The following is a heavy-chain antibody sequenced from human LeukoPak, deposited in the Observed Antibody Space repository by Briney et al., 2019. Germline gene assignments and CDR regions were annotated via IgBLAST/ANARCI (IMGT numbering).Heavy chain of an antibody. Sequence: ASVKVSCEASGYTFTSYDINWVRQATGQGLEWMGWMNPNSGNTGYAQKFQGRVTMTRSTSISTAYMELSSLRSEDTAVYYCARLGIGSSFDYYYYYYMDVWGKGTTVTVSS. CDR2: MNPNSGNT. CDR1: GYTFTSYD. J-gene: IGHJ6*03. D-gene: IGHD6-13*01. V-gene: IGHV1-8*01. CDR3: ARLGIGSSFDYYYYYYMDV.